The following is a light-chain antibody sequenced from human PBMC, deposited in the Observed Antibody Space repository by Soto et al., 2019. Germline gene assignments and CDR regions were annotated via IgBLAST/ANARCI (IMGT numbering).Light chain of an antibody. CDR3: GADHGTKGYV. Sequence: QSVLTQPPSASASLGASVTLTCTLSSGYSNYKVDWYQQRPGKGPRFVMRVGTGGIVGSKGDGIPDRFSVLGSGLNRYLTIKNIQEEDESDYHCGADHGTKGYVFGTGTKLTVL. CDR1: SGYSNYK. V-gene: IGLV9-49*01. CDR2: VGTGGIVG. J-gene: IGLJ1*01.